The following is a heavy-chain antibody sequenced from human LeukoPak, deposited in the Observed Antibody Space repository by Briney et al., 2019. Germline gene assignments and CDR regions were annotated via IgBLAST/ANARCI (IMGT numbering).Heavy chain of an antibody. J-gene: IGHJ4*02. Sequence: GGSLRLSCAASGFTFNNYAMSWVRQAPGKGLEWVAGISHDGSNKDYAESVKGRFTISRDNSKNTLSLQMYSLRAEDTAVYYCARAPCSITTCYDNFFDYWGQGTLVTVSS. CDR2: ISHDGSNK. V-gene: IGHV3-30*04. CDR3: ARAPCSITTCYDNFFDY. CDR1: GFTFNNYA. D-gene: IGHD2-2*01.